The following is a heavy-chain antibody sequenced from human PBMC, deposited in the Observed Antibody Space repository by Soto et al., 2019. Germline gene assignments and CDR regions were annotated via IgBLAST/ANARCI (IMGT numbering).Heavy chain of an antibody. CDR1: GYSFTSYW. D-gene: IGHD3-10*01. CDR3: ARLVRGVIITEVLD. CDR2: IDPSDSYT. J-gene: IGHJ4*02. Sequence: GESLKISCXGSGYSFTSYWISWVRQMPVKGLEWMGRIDPSDSYTNYSPSFQGHVTISADKSISTAYLQWSSLKASDTAMYYCARLVRGVIITEVLDWGQGTLVTVSS. V-gene: IGHV5-10-1*01.